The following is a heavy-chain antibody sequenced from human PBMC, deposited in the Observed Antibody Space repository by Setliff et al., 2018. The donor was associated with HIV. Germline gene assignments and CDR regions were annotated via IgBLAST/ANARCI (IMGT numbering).Heavy chain of an antibody. J-gene: IGHJ4*02. Sequence: GGSLRLSCAASGFTFSAYSMTWVRQAPGKGLEWVANIKQDGSEKYYVDSVKGRFTISRDNVKNSLYLQMNSLRAEDTAIYFCVRDGNVGWNDLDYWGQGTLVTVSS. V-gene: IGHV3-7*03. CDR2: IKQDGSEK. D-gene: IGHD1-1*01. CDR3: VRDGNVGWNDLDY. CDR1: GFTFSAYS.